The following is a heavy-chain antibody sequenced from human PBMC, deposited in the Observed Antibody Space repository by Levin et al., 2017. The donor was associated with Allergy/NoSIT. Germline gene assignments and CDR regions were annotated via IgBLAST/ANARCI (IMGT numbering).Heavy chain of an antibody. V-gene: IGHV3-48*01. CDR2: ISSSSSTI. Sequence: PGGSLRLSCAASGFTFSSYTMSWVRQAPGKGLEWVSYISSSSSTISYADSVKGRFTMSRDNAKNSLYLQMNSLRAEDTAVYYCARDRYYAFDYWGQGTLVTVSS. J-gene: IGHJ4*02. D-gene: IGHD3-10*01. CDR3: ARDRYYAFDY. CDR1: GFTFSSYT.